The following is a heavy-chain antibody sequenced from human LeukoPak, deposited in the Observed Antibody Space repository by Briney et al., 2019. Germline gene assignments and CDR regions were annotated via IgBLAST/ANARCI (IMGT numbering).Heavy chain of an antibody. D-gene: IGHD3-3*01. CDR3: ARGITIFGVVTLPLNY. V-gene: IGHV5-51*01. CDR1: GYSFTSYW. Sequence: TGESLKISCKGSGYSFTSYWIGWVRQMPGKGLEWMGIIYPGDSDTRYSPSFQGQVAISADKSISTAYLQWSSLRSEDTAVYYCARGITIFGVVTLPLNYWGQGTLVTVSS. CDR2: IYPGDSDT. J-gene: IGHJ4*02.